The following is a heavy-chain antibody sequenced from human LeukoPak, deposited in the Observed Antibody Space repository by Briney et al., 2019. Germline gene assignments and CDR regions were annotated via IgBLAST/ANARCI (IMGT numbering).Heavy chain of an antibody. CDR2: IIPIFGTA. Sequence: RWASVKVSCKASGGTFSSYAISWVRQAPGQGLEWMGGIIPIFGTANYAQKFQGRVTITADKSTSTAYMELSSLRSEDTAVYYCARDHFGRYDFWSGLNKAYYYYYMDVWGKGTTVTVSS. D-gene: IGHD3-3*01. CDR3: ARDHFGRYDFWSGLNKAYYYYYMDV. J-gene: IGHJ6*03. V-gene: IGHV1-69*06. CDR1: GGTFSSYA.